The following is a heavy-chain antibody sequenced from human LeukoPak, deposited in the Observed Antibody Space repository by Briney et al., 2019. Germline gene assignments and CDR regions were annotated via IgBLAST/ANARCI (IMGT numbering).Heavy chain of an antibody. D-gene: IGHD2-15*01. CDR1: GFTFSSYG. CDR2: VRYDGSTK. V-gene: IGHV3-33*01. Sequence: PGGSLRLSCAASGFTFSSYGMYWVRQAPGKGLEWVAVVRYDGSTKYYAGSVKGRFTISRDSSKNTLYLEMNSLRAEDTAVYYCARDECSGGSCYSSGFDAFDIWGQGQWSPSLQ. J-gene: IGHJ3*02. CDR3: ARDECSGGSCYSSGFDAFDI.